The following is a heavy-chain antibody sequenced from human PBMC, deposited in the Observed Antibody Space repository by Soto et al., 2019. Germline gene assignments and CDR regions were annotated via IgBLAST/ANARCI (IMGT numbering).Heavy chain of an antibody. CDR3: VKLVDMSVDDY. Sequence: QVQLVESGGGVVQPGKSLRLSCAASGFTFSSYDMHWDRQAPGKGPEWVAVISYYGSNIYYADSVKGRFTISRDNSKNTLYLQMNSLRAEDTAVYFCVKLVDMSVDDYWGQGTLVSVSS. CDR1: GFTFSSYD. CDR2: ISYYGSNI. J-gene: IGHJ4*02. D-gene: IGHD2-15*01. V-gene: IGHV3-30*18.